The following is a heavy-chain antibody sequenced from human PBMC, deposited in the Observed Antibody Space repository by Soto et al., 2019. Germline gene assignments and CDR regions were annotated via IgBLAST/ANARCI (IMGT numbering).Heavy chain of an antibody. J-gene: IGHJ4*02. CDR2: TRSKANSYAT. Sequence: GESLRLSCAASALSSSGFSMHWVRQASGAGLEWVGCTRSKANSYATAYAATVSARLTIPRDDSKNTTYLQMNSLKTEDTAVYYCHSAADRVYWGQGTQVTVSS. D-gene: IGHD6-13*01. V-gene: IGHV3-73*01. CDR3: HSAADRVY. CDR1: ALSSSGFS.